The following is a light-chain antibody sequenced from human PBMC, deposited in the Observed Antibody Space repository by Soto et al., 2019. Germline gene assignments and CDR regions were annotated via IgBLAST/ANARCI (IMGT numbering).Light chain of an antibody. V-gene: IGKV3-11*01. CDR2: DAY. Sequence: EVLLTQSPVTLSLSPRERATLSCRASQSFRGLLAWYQQKPGQAPRLLIYDAYNRATGIPPRFSGSGSGTDFTLTISSLEPEDSAVYYCQQRHMWPITCGQGTRREIK. J-gene: IGKJ5*01. CDR3: QQRHMWPIT. CDR1: QSFRGL.